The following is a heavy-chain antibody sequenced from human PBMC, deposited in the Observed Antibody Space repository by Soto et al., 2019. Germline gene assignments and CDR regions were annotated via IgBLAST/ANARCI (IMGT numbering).Heavy chain of an antibody. Sequence: QALLEQSGPEVKKPGDSVRISCWLFNSVLTTSVITWLRQAPGQGLEWMGWISAYGGGPLSALKLRHTHVMTTDSRTNMAYMQLSDLSFDDRALYFCARGGGPYPTPLEIGGKGTPVTVSS. CDR3: ARGGGPYPTPLEI. CDR2: ISAYGGGP. CDR1: NSVLTTSV. D-gene: IGHD3-16*01. V-gene: IGHV1-18*04. J-gene: IGHJ4*01.